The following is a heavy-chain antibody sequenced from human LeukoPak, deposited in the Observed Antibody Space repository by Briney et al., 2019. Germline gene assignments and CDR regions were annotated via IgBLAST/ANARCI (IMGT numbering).Heavy chain of an antibody. CDR1: GFTLTSYE. CDR2: ISSSGSTI. D-gene: IGHD3-10*02. Sequence: GGSLRLSCVASGFTLTSYEMNWVRQAPGKGLEWVSYISSSGSTIYYADSVKGRFTISRDNAKNSLYLQMNSLRAEDTAVYYCAELGITMIGGVWGKGTTVTISS. J-gene: IGHJ6*04. CDR3: AELGITMIGGV. V-gene: IGHV3-48*03.